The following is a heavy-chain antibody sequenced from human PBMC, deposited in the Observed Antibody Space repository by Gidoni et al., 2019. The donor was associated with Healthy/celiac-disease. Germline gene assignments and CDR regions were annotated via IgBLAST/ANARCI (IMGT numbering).Heavy chain of an antibody. CDR3: AKDCLPLRRVAEAFDI. CDR1: GFTFSSYA. CDR2: ISGSGGST. V-gene: IGHV3-23*01. D-gene: IGHD5-12*01. J-gene: IGHJ3*02. Sequence: EVQLLESGRGLVQPGGSLRLSCAASGFTFSSYAMSWVRQAPGKGLEWVSAISGSGGSTYYADSVKGRFTISRDNSKNTLYLQMNSLRAEDTAVYYCAKDCLPLRRVAEAFDIWGQGTMVTVSS.